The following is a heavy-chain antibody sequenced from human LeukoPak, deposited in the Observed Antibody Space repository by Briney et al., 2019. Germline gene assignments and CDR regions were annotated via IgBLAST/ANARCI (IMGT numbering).Heavy chain of an antibody. J-gene: IGHJ6*02. Sequence: SVKVSCKASGYTFTSYDINWVRQATGQGLEWMGRIIPILGIANYAQKFQGRVTITADKSTSTAYMELSSLRSEDTAVYYCAIKLPGIAAAGTNYYYYYGMDVWGQGTTVTVSS. D-gene: IGHD6-13*01. CDR1: GYTFTSYD. CDR2: IIPILGIA. V-gene: IGHV1-69*04. CDR3: AIKLPGIAAAGTNYYYYYGMDV.